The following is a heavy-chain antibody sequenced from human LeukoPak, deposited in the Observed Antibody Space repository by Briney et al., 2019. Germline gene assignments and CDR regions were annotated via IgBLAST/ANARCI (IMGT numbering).Heavy chain of an antibody. V-gene: IGHV1-2*02. CDR1: GYTFTGYF. D-gene: IGHD6-6*01. Sequence: ASVKVSCKPSGYTFTGYFLHWVRQAPGQGLEWMGWINPNSGDTNYAQKFQGRLTMTRDTSISTAYMELSRLRSDDTAVYYCARASLARRGFDYWGQGTLVTVSS. CDR2: INPNSGDT. CDR3: ARASLARRGFDY. J-gene: IGHJ4*02.